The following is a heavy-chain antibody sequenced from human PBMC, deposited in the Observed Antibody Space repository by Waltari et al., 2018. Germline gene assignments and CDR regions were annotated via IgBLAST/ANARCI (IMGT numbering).Heavy chain of an antibody. CDR1: SGPLSNPDPH. CDR3: ARLIVGTSPDYFDY. D-gene: IGHD1-26*01. V-gene: IGHV4-39*01. J-gene: IGHJ4*02. CDR2: IYYSGSS. Sequence: QLQLQESGPGLVKPSETLSLTCSASSGPLSNPDPHWAWIRQSPGKGLEWIATIYYSGSSYYNPSLESRVAIFIDTSKNQFSLRLTSVTVADTAVYYCARLIVGTSPDYFDYWGQGTLVTVSS.